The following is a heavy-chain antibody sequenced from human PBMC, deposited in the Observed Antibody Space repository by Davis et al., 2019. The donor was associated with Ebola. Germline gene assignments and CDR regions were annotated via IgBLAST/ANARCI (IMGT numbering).Heavy chain of an antibody. CDR1: GFTFNNYG. V-gene: IGHV3-48*02. CDR3: ARVGTESTIFGVVMPHAFDI. CDR2: ISDSGGST. D-gene: IGHD3-3*01. J-gene: IGHJ3*02. Sequence: PGGSLRLSCAASGFTFNNYGMNWVRQAPGKGLEWVSGISDSGGSTHYADSVKGRFTISRDNAKNSLYLQMNSLRDEDTAVYYCARVGTESTIFGVVMPHAFDIWGQGTMVTVSS.